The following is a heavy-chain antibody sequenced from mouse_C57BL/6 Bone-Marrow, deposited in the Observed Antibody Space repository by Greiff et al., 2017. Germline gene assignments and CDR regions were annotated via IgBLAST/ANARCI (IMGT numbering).Heavy chain of an antibody. Sequence: VKLVESGAELMQPGASVKLSCKASGYTFTGYWIEWVKQRPGHGLEWIGEILPGSGSTNYNEKFNGKATLTAAKSSSTAYMELRSLTTEDCAVYFYARPLRSYAVDYWGQGASGTVSS. CDR1: GYTFTGYW. CDR2: ILPGSGST. CDR3: ARPLRSYAVDY. D-gene: IGHD1-1*01. J-gene: IGHJ4*01. V-gene: IGHV1-9*01.